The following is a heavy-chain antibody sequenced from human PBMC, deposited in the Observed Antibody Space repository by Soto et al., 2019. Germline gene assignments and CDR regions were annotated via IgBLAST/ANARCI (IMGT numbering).Heavy chain of an antibody. V-gene: IGHV3-30-3*01. Sequence: GGSLRLSCAASGFTFSSYAMHWVRQAPGKGLEWVAVISYDGSNKYYADSVKGRFTISRDNSKNTLYLQMNSLRAEDTAVYYCARERNDYGDYYYYYGMDVWGQGTTVTVSS. J-gene: IGHJ6*02. CDR1: GFTFSSYA. D-gene: IGHD4-17*01. CDR3: ARERNDYGDYYYYYGMDV. CDR2: ISYDGSNK.